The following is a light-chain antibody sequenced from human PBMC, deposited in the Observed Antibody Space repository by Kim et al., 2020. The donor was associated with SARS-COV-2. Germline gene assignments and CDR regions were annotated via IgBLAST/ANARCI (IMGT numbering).Light chain of an antibody. CDR1: QTVTSSN. CDR3: QQYQSSLWT. V-gene: IGKV3-20*01. CDR2: GAS. J-gene: IGKJ1*01. Sequence: EIVLTQSPGTLSLSPGERATLSCRASQTVTSSNLAWYQQKPGQAPRLLIFGASSRATGIPDRFSGSGSGTDFTLTISRLEPEDFALYYCQQYQSSLWTFGQGTKLEI.